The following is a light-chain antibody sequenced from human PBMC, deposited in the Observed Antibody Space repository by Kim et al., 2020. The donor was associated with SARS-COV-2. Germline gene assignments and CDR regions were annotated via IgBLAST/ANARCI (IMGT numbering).Light chain of an antibody. CDR1: KLGDKY. Sequence: SVSREQTASITCSGDKLGDKYACWYQQKPGQSPVLVIYKDSKRPSGIPERFSGSNSGNTATLTISGTQAMDEADYYCQAWDSSTVVFGGGTQLTVL. CDR3: QAWDSSTVV. V-gene: IGLV3-1*01. J-gene: IGLJ2*01. CDR2: KDS.